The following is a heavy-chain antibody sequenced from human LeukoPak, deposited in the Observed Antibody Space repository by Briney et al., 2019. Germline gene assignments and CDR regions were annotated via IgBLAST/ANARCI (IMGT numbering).Heavy chain of an antibody. CDR3: ARATGTTVTTRYFDY. Sequence: GGSLRLSCAASGFTFSSYGMHWVRQAPGKGLEWVAVIWYDGSNKYYADSVKGRFTISRDNSKNTLYLQMNSLRAEDTAVYYCARATGTTVTTRYFDYWGQGALVIVSS. CDR1: GFTFSSYG. D-gene: IGHD4-17*01. J-gene: IGHJ4*02. V-gene: IGHV3-33*01. CDR2: IWYDGSNK.